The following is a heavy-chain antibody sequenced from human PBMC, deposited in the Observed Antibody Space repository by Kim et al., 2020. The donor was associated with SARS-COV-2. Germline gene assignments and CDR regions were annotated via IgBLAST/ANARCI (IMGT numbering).Heavy chain of an antibody. D-gene: IGHD1-7*01. J-gene: IGHJ5*02. CDR2: ISGAGLTT. V-gene: IGHV3-23*01. CDR3: ARIPNYANYPNWFDP. Sequence: GGFLRLSCAASGFTLSGYAMNWVRQAPGKGLEWVSAISGAGLTTYYADSVKGRFTISRDNSRSTVSLQMNSLRVEDTAVYYCARIPNYANYPNWFDPWGQGTLVTVSS. CDR1: GFTLSGYA.